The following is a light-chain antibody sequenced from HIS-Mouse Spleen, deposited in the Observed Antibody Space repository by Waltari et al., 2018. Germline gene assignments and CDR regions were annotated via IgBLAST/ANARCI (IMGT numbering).Light chain of an antibody. Sequence: SYELTQPPSVSVSPGQTARSTCSGDALPKQSAYWYQQKPGQAPVPAIYKDSERPSGIPERFSGSSSGTTVTLTISGVQAEDEADYYCQSADSSGTYVVFGGGTKLTVL. V-gene: IGLV3-25*03. CDR1: ALPKQS. CDR2: KDS. CDR3: QSADSSGTYVV. J-gene: IGLJ2*01.